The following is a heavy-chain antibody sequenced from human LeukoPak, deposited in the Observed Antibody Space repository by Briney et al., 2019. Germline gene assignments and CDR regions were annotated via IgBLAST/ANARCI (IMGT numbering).Heavy chain of an antibody. CDR2: VYHSGNT. J-gene: IGHJ6*02. CDR1: GGSISSDNW. CDR3: ASNYYYCMDV. V-gene: IGHV4-4*02. Sequence: SETLSLTCPVSGGSISSDNWWGWVRQPPGKGLEWIGEVYHSGNTNYNPSLKSRVTISVDKSKNQFSLNLSSVTAADTAVYYCASNYYYCMDVWGQGTTVTVSS.